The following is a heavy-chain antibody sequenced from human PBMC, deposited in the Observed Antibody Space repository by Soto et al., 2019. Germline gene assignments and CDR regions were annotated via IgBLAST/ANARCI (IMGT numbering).Heavy chain of an antibody. J-gene: IGHJ5*02. D-gene: IGHD3-9*01. CDR2: MHHTQGT. CDR3: ARVPFVGYFDWLDP. CDR1: GASISSYY. V-gene: IGHV4-59*01. Sequence: SETLSLTCSVSGASISSYYWTWIRQPPGGGLEWIGYMHHTQGTNDNPSLRGRVHMSIDTSMNQFPLRLTSVTAADTAVYYCARVPFVGYFDWLDPWGHGTLVTV.